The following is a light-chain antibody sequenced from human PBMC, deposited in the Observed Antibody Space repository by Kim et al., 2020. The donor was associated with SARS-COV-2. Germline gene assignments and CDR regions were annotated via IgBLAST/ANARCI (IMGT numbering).Light chain of an antibody. V-gene: IGLV2-8*01. Sequence: GRSFTLSCTESCRDLSGYNYVSWYQQHPGKAPKLMIYEVNKRPSGVPDRFSGSKSGNTASLTVSGLQADDEADYYCSSYAGSNNWVFGGGTQLTVL. CDR3: SSYAGSNNWV. CDR1: CRDLSGYNY. J-gene: IGLJ2*01. CDR2: EVN.